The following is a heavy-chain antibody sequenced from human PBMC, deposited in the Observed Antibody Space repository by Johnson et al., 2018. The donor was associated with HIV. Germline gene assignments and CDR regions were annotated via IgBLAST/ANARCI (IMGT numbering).Heavy chain of an antibody. V-gene: IGHV3-33*05. CDR3: ERKSVINFDAIDV. Sequence: QVQLVESGGGVAQPGGSLRLSCVASGFTFSSYGMHWVRQAPGKGLEWVAVISYDGSEKYYVDSVKGRFTISRDNSKNTLYLQMNSLRAEDTAVYYCERKSVINFDAIDVWGRGTLVTVSS. D-gene: IGHD4-23*01. CDR2: ISYDGSEK. CDR1: GFTFSSYG. J-gene: IGHJ3*01.